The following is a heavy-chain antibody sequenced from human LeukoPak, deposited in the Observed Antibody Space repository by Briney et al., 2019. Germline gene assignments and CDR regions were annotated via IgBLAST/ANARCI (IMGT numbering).Heavy chain of an antibody. Sequence: GGSLRLSCAASGFTVSSNYMSWVRQAPGKGLEWVSVIYSGGSTYYADSVKGRFTISRDNSKNTLYLQMNSLRAEDTAVYYCARDLRIVGATSYYYYMDVWGKGTTVTISS. D-gene: IGHD1-26*01. CDR2: IYSGGST. CDR3: ARDLRIVGATSYYYYMDV. J-gene: IGHJ6*03. V-gene: IGHV3-66*01. CDR1: GFTVSSNY.